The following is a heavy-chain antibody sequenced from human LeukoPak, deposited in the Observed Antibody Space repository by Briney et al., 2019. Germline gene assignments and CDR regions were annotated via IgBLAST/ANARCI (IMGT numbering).Heavy chain of an antibody. J-gene: IGHJ4*02. CDR3: ARDYSSGRDF. D-gene: IGHD3-22*01. V-gene: IGHV3-7*04. CDR1: GFTFSTKW. Sequence: GGSLRLSCAASGFTFSTKWMSWVRQAPGKGLEWVATINQDGSDQYYVGSVKGRFTISRDNAKNSLDLQMNSLRAEDTAVYYCARDYSSGRDFWGQGTLVTVSS. CDR2: INQDGSDQ.